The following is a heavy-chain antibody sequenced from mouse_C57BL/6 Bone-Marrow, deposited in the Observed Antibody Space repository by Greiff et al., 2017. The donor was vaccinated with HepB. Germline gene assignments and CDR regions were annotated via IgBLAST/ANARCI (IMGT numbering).Heavy chain of an antibody. CDR3: ARERITTAYWYFDV. CDR1: GYTFPSYW. CDR2: IDPSDSET. Sequence: VQLQQPGAELVRPGSSVKLSCKASGYTFPSYWMHWVKQRPIQGLEWIGNIDPSDSETHYNQKFKDKATLTVDKSSSTAYMQLSSLTSEDSAVYYCARERITTAYWYFDVWGTGTTVTVSS. D-gene: IGHD1-2*01. V-gene: IGHV1-52*01. J-gene: IGHJ1*03.